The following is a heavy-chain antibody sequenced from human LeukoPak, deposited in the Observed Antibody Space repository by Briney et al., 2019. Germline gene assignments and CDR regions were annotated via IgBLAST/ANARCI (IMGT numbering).Heavy chain of an antibody. V-gene: IGHV4-31*03. Sequence: SETLSLTCTVSGGSISSGGYYWSWIRQHPGKGLEWIGYIYYSGSTYYNPSLKSRVTISVDTSKNQFSLKLSSVTAADTAVYYCARSATTVTTWYFDLWGRGTLVTVSS. CDR1: GGSISSGGYY. CDR3: ARSATTVTTWYFDL. J-gene: IGHJ2*01. D-gene: IGHD4-17*01. CDR2: IYYSGST.